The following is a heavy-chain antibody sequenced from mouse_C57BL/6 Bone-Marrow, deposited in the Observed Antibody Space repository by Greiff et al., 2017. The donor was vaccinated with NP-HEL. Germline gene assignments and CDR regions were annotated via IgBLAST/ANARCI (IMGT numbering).Heavy chain of an antibody. CDR1: GYTFTDYN. CDR2: INPNNGGT. J-gene: IGHJ2*01. D-gene: IGHD1-1*01. CDR3: ARRRITTVELGFDC. V-gene: IGHV1-18*01. Sequence: EVQLQQSGPELVKPGASVKIPCKASGYTFTDYNMDWVKQSHGKSLEWIGDINPNNGGTIYNQKFKGKATLTVDKSSSTAYMELRSLTSEDTAVYYCARRRITTVELGFDCWGQGTTLTVSS.